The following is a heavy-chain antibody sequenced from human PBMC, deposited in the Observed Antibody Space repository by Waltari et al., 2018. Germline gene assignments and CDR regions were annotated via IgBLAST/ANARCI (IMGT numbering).Heavy chain of an antibody. J-gene: IGHJ4*02. CDR2: ISYDGSNK. V-gene: IGHV3-30*18. CDR1: GFTFSRYG. D-gene: IGHD3-22*01. Sequence: QVLLVESGGGVVQPGRSLRLPCEASGFTFSRYGMHWVRQAPGKGREWVVVISYDGSNKNYLESVKGRFTISRDNSKNTVYLQMNSLRADDTAIYYCAKDHGEIVYDSDGFSDFWGQGTLVTVSS. CDR3: AKDHGEIVYDSDGFSDF.